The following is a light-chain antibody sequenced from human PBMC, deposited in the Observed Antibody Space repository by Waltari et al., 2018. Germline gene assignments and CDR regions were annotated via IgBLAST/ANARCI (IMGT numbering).Light chain of an antibody. CDR3: QVWDNSSDQWV. CDR1: DIGIKS. Sequence: SYVLTQPPAVSVAPGKTATIICGGNDIGIKSVHWYQQKPGQAPMLVIHDDCDRPSGIPERFFGSNAENTATLTISGVEAGDEADYYCQVWDNSSDQWVFGVGTKLTVL. V-gene: IGLV3-21*04. J-gene: IGLJ3*02. CDR2: DDC.